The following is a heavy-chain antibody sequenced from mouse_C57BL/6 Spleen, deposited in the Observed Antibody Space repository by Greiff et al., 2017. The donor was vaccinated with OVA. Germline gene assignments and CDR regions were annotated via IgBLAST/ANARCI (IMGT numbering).Heavy chain of an antibody. CDR2: IDPSDSET. CDR1: GYTFTSYW. CDR3: ARSSIYYYGSSYYFDY. V-gene: IGHV1-52*01. J-gene: IGHJ2*01. D-gene: IGHD1-1*01. Sequence: VQLQQSGAELVRPGSSVKLSCKASGYTFTSYWMHWVKQRPIQGLEWIGNIDPSDSETHYNQKFKDKATLTVDKSSSTAYMQLSSLTSEDSAVYYCARSSIYYYGSSYYFDYWGQGTTLTVSS.